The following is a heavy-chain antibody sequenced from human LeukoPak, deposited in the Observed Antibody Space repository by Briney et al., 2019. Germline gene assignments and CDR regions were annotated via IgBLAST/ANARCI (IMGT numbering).Heavy chain of an antibody. CDR3: ARHAYYSNLDDGMDV. D-gene: IGHD4-11*01. CDR2: IYPGDSDT. J-gene: IGHJ6*04. CDR1: GYSFTSYW. Sequence: GESLKISCKGSGYSFTSYWIGWVRQMPGKGLELMGIIYPGDSDTRYSPSFQGQVTISADKSISTAYLQWSSLKASDTAMYYCARHAYYSNLDDGMDVWGKGTTVTVSS. V-gene: IGHV5-51*01.